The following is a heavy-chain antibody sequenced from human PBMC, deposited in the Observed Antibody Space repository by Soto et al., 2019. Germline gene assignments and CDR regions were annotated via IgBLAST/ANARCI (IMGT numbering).Heavy chain of an antibody. CDR2: VGGSGDST. Sequence: EVHLLDSGGGLVQPGGSLRLSCAASGFTFSNYAMSWVRQAPGKGLEWVSGVGGSGDSTYYADSVKGRFTISRDNSKDTLYLQMNSLRAEDTAVYYCAKSPLRYCSGGSCYPPHYFDYWGQGTLVTVSS. J-gene: IGHJ4*02. CDR3: AKSPLRYCSGGSCYPPHYFDY. CDR1: GFTFSNYA. V-gene: IGHV3-23*01. D-gene: IGHD2-15*01.